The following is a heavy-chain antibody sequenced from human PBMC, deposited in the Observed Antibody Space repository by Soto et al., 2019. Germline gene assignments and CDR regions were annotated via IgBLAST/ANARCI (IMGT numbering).Heavy chain of an antibody. V-gene: IGHV1-18*01. CDR3: ATDERDDCSGSESHYFDH. J-gene: IGHJ4*02. D-gene: IGHD3-22*01. Sequence: APVKVSCKASGYTFIGYGISWVRQAPGQGLEWMGWISIHYGDTNNAQNLQGRITMTTDTSTSTTYMELRSLTSDDTAVYYCATDERDDCSGSESHYFDHWGQGTPVTVSS. CDR2: ISIHYGDT. CDR1: GYTFIGYG.